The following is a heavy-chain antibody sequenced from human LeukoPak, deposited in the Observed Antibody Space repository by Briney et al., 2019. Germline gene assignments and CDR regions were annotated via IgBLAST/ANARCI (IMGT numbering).Heavy chain of an antibody. CDR1: GFTFSSYA. Sequence: GGALTLSCAASGFTFSSYAMSWVRQAPGKGLEWVSAISGSGGSTYYADSVKGRFTISRDNSKNTLYLQMNSVRAEDTAVYYCAKEMTEYGDYFQLFDWGQGTLVTVSS. J-gene: IGHJ4*02. CDR3: AKEMTEYGDYFQLFD. D-gene: IGHD4-17*01. CDR2: ISGSGGST. V-gene: IGHV3-23*01.